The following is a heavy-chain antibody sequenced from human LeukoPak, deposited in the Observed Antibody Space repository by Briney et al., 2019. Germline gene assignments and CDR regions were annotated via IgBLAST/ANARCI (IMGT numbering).Heavy chain of an antibody. J-gene: IGHJ3*02. CDR1: GFTFSNYG. CDR3: ARGRSITLLRGVAMSDGFDI. V-gene: IGHV3-21*06. CDR2: TDTSGRYV. D-gene: IGHD3-10*01. Sequence: PGGSLRLSCAASGFTFSNYGMNWVRQARGKGLEWVSFTDTSGRYVYYGDSVKGRFTISRDNAKNLLFLQMNGLRAEDTALYYCARGRSITLLRGVAMSDGFDIWGQGAMVAVSS.